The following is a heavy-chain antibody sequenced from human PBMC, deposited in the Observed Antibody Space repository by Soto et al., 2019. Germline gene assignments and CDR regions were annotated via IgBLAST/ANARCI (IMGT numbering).Heavy chain of an antibody. CDR2: IYHSGST. Sequence: QLQLQESGSGLVKPSQTLSLTCAVSGGSISSGGYSWSWIRQPPGKGLEWIGYIYHSGSTYYNPSLXRXAXIXXDRSKNQFSLKLSSVTAADTAVYYCARGEVVALGYWGQGTLVTVSS. V-gene: IGHV4-30-2*01. J-gene: IGHJ4*02. CDR1: GGSISSGGYS. D-gene: IGHD2-15*01. CDR3: ARGEVVALGY.